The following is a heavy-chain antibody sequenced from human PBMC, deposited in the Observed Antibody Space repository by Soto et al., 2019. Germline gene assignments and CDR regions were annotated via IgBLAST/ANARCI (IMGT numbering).Heavy chain of an antibody. V-gene: IGHV3-23*01. D-gene: IGHD3-22*01. CDR2: ISGSGVST. J-gene: IGHJ4*02. Sequence: PGGSLRLSCAASGFTFSSYAMSWVRQAPGKGLEWVSAISGSGVSTYYADSVKGRFTISRDNSKNTLYLQMNSLRAEDTAVYYCARLPVGGYYIFFDYWGQGTLVTVSS. CDR3: ARLPVGGYYIFFDY. CDR1: GFTFSSYA.